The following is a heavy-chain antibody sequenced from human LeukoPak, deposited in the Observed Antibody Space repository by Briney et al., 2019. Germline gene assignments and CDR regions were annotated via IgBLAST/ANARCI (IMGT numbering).Heavy chain of an antibody. CDR2: ISSDGSIK. V-gene: IGHV3-30*18. J-gene: IGHJ4*02. CDR1: KFTFSHYG. Sequence: PGGSLRLSCTASKFTFSHYGMQWVRQAPGKGLEWVAVISSDGSIKVYADSVKGRFTLSRDNSINTVDLQMNSLRAEDTAVYYCAKENPVGGTNYFDYWGQGTLVTVSS. CDR3: AKENPVGGTNYFDY. D-gene: IGHD1-26*01.